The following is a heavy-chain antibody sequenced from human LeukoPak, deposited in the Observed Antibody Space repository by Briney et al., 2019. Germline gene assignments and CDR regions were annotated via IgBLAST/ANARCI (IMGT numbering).Heavy chain of an antibody. CDR2: IDPDGNT. V-gene: IGHV3-74*01. D-gene: IGHD2/OR15-2a*01. Sequence: GGSLRLSCAASEFPFSNSWMHWVRQAPGKGLVWVSRIDPDGNTDYADSVKGRFTISRDNAKNTLYLQMNSLRAEDTAVYRCARDVRGPHDFWGQGTLVTVSS. CDR1: EFPFSNSW. CDR3: ARDVRGPHDF. J-gene: IGHJ4*02.